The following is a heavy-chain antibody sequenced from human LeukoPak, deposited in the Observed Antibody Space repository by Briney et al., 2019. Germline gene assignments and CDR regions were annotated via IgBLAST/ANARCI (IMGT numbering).Heavy chain of an antibody. Sequence: GGSLRLSCAASGFTFSDYYMSWIRQAPGKGLEWVSYISSSGSTIYYADSVKGRFTISRDNAKNSLYLQMNSLRAEDTAAYYCARDLDGGYSSGWYDYWGQGTLVTVSS. J-gene: IGHJ4*02. CDR3: ARDLDGGYSSGWYDY. D-gene: IGHD6-19*01. CDR1: GFTFSDYY. V-gene: IGHV3-11*01. CDR2: ISSSGSTI.